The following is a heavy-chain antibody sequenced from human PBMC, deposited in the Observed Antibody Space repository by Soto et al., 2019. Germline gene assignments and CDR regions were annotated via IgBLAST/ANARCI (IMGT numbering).Heavy chain of an antibody. Sequence: SVKVSCKASGGTFSSYAISWVRQAPGQGLEWMGGIIPIFGTANYAQKFQGRVTITADESTSTAYMELSSLRSEDTAVYYCAKAGATQASYYYYYYMDVWGKGTTVTVSS. V-gene: IGHV1-69*13. J-gene: IGHJ6*03. CDR1: GGTFSSYA. CDR3: AKAGATQASYYYYYYMDV. CDR2: IIPIFGTA.